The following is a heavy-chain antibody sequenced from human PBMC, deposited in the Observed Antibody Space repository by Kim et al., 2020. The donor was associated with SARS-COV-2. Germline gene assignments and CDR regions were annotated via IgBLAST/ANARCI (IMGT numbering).Heavy chain of an antibody. Sequence: SETLSLTCAVYGGSFSGYYWSWIRQPPGKGLEWIGEINHGGSTNYNPSLKSRVTISVDTSKNQFSLKVSSVTAADTAMYYCARCDDYGDNGIDYWGQGTLVTVSS. D-gene: IGHD4-17*01. V-gene: IGHV4-34*01. CDR2: INHGGST. CDR1: GGSFSGYY. J-gene: IGHJ4*02. CDR3: ARCDDYGDNGIDY.